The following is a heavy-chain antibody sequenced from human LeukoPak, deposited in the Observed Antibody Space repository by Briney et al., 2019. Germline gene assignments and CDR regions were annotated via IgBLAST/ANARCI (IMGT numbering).Heavy chain of an antibody. J-gene: IGHJ4*02. V-gene: IGHV1-2*02. CDR3: ARDVGEYCSSTNCYASHY. CDR1: GYTFTGYY. CDR2: INPNSGGT. Sequence: PRASVKVSCKASGYTFTGYYMHWVRQAPGQGLEWMGWINPNSGGTNYAQKFQGRVTMTRDTSISTAYMELSRLRSDDTAVYYCARDVGEYCSSTNCYASHYWGQGVLVTVSS. D-gene: IGHD2-2*01.